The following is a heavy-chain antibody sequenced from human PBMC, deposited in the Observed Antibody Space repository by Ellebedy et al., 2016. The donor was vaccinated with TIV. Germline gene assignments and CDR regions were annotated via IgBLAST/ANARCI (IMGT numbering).Heavy chain of an antibody. V-gene: IGHV1-2*02. CDR1: GYSFTGWY. D-gene: IGHD4-17*01. Sequence: AASVKVSCKASGYSFTGWYMHWVRQAPGQGLEWMGWINPNSGGTNYAQKFQGRVTMTRDTSISTAYMELSRLRSDDTAVYYCARDFDYGDYYYFDYWGQGTLVTVSS. CDR2: INPNSGGT. CDR3: ARDFDYGDYYYFDY. J-gene: IGHJ4*02.